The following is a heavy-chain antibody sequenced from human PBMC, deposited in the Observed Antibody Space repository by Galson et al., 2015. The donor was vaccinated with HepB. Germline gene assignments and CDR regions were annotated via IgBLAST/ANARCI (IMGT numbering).Heavy chain of an antibody. CDR3: FAYNWNQFAY. Sequence: SLRLSCAASGFTFSNYWMHWVRQVPGKGLVWVSRIKTDGSSTDYADSVKGRFTISRDNAKNTLYLQMNSLRVEDTAVYYCFAYNWNQFAYWGQGTLVTVSS. J-gene: IGHJ4*02. V-gene: IGHV3-74*01. CDR1: GFTFSNYW. CDR2: IKTDGSST. D-gene: IGHD1-20*01.